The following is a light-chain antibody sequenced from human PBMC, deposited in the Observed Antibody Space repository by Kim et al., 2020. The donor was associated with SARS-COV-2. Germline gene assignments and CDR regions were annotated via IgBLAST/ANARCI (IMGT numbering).Light chain of an antibody. CDR2: GKN. J-gene: IGLJ3*02. CDR1: SLRSYY. V-gene: IGLV3-19*01. Sequence: SSELTQDPAVSVALGQTVRITCQGDSLRSYYASWYQQKPGQAPVLVIYGKNNRPSGIPDRFSGSSSGNTASLTITGAQAEDEADYYCNSRDSSGYRVFGGGTQLTVL. CDR3: NSRDSSGYRV.